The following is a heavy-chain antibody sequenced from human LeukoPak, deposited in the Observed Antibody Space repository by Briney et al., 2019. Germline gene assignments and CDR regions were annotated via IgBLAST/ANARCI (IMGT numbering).Heavy chain of an antibody. V-gene: IGHV3-33*01. D-gene: IGHD3-22*01. CDR1: GFTFSSYG. CDR3: ARDYCDSSGPIDY. J-gene: IGHJ4*02. CDR2: IWYDGSNK. Sequence: GGSLRLSCAASGFTFSSYGMHWVRQAPGKGLEWVAVIWYDGSNKYYADSVKGRFTISRDNSKNTLYLQMNSLRAEDTAVYYCARDYCDSSGPIDYWGQGTLVTVSS.